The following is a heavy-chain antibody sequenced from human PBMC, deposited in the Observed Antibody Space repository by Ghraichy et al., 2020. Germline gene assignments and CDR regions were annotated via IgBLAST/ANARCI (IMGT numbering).Heavy chain of an antibody. CDR1: GITFSSYA. CDR2: IGSGGAEK. J-gene: IGHJ5*02. V-gene: IGHV3-23*01. CDR3: AKAWGICGDVNCPPSNWFDP. D-gene: IGHD2-21*01. Sequence: GGSLRLSCVASGITFSSYAMTWVRQAPGKGLEWVATIGSGGAEKYYVDSVKGRFTISRDNTKNTLYLQMNTLRADDTALYYCAKAWGICGDVNCPPSNWFDPWGQGTLVTVSS.